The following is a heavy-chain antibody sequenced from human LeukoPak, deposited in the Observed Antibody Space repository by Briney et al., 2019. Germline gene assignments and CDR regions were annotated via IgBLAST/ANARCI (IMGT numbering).Heavy chain of an antibody. J-gene: IGHJ4*02. CDR3: ARRMWDSSPFDY. V-gene: IGHV3-7*01. Sequence: GGSLRLSCAASGFTSSSYWMSWVRQAPGKGLEWVANIKQDGSEKYYVDSVKGRFTISRDNAKDSLYLQMNSLRAEDTAVYYCARRMWDSSPFDYWGQGTLVTVSS. D-gene: IGHD6-13*01. CDR1: GFTSSSYW. CDR2: IKQDGSEK.